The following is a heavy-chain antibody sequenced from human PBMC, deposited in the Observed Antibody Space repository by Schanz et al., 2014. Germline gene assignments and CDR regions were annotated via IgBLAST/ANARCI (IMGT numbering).Heavy chain of an antibody. CDR3: ARGVARERYSDWLELDY. D-gene: IGHD3-9*01. CDR2: ISYDGNDK. V-gene: IGHV3-30*13. CDR1: GFTFSSYG. Sequence: QVQLVESGGGVVQPGRSLRLSCAASGFTFSSYGMHWVRQAPGKGLEWVSVISYDGNDKYYGDSVKGRFTISRDSHKNRLYLHMNSLSPEDSGVYYCARGVARERYSDWLELDYWGQGTLVTVSS. J-gene: IGHJ4*02.